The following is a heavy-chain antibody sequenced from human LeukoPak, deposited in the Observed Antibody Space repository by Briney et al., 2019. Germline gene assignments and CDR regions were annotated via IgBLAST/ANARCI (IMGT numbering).Heavy chain of an antibody. CDR3: ARDLFRIGKWLAKGLDY. J-gene: IGHJ4*02. CDR2: ISGYNGNT. D-gene: IGHD6-19*01. Sequence: GASVKVSCKASGYTFTSYGISWVRQAPGQGLEWMGLISGYNGNTNYAQKLQGRVTMTTDTSTSTAYIELRSLRSDDTAVYYCARDLFRIGKWLAKGLDYWGQGTLVTVSS. CDR1: GYTFTSYG. V-gene: IGHV1-18*01.